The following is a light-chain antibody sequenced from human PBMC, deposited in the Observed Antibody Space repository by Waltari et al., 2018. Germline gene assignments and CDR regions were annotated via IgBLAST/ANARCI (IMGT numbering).Light chain of an antibody. CDR1: SSDVGSYNR. V-gene: IGLV2-18*02. J-gene: IGLJ2*01. CDR2: EVS. CDR3: SSYTSSGTSYVV. Sequence: QSALTQPPSVSGSPGQSVTISCTGTSSDVGSYNRVSWYQQPPGTAPKLMIYEVSNRPSGVPDRFSGSKSGNTASLTISGLQAEDEADYYCSSYTSSGTSYVVFGGGTKLTVL.